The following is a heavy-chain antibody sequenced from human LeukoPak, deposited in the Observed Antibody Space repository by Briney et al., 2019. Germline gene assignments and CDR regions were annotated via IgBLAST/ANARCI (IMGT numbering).Heavy chain of an antibody. J-gene: IGHJ4*02. V-gene: IGHV3-30*04. CDR3: AREFDDWTEGY. D-gene: IGHD2-21*01. CDR1: GFTFSSYA. CDR2: ISYDGSNK. Sequence: PGGSLRLSCAASGFTFSSYAMHWVRQAPGKGLEWVAVISYDGSNKYYADSVKGRFTISRDNSKNTLYLQMNSLRAEDTAVYYCAREFDDWTEGYWGQGTLVTVSS.